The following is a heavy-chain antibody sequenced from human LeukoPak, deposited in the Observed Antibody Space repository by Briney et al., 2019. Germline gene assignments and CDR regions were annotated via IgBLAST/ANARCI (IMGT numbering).Heavy chain of an antibody. CDR3: ARGRYSGTTYYFDY. V-gene: IGHV3-7*03. D-gene: IGHD5-12*01. CDR1: AFIFSGHW. Sequence: PGGSLRLSCEGSAFIFSGHWMNWVRQTPGKGLEWVASIKEDGSERQYVDSVKGRFSISRDNTKGSLFLQLNSLRAEDTAVYYCARGRYSGTTYYFDYWGQGTLVTVSS. CDR2: IKEDGSER. J-gene: IGHJ4*02.